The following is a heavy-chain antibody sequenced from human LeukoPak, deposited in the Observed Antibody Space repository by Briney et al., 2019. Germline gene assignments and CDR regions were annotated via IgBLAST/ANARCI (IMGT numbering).Heavy chain of an antibody. CDR2: INHSGST. D-gene: IGHD3-3*01. Sequence: SETLSLTCAVSGGSFSGYYWSWIRQPPGKGLEWIGEINHSGSTNYNPSLKSRVTISVDTSKNQFSLKLSSVTAADTAVYYCARTSDFWSGYHDYWGQGTLVTVSS. CDR1: GGSFSGYY. CDR3: ARTSDFWSGYHDY. J-gene: IGHJ4*02. V-gene: IGHV4-34*01.